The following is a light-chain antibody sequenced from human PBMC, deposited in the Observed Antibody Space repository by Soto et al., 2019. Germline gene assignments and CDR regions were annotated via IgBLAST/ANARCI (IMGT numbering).Light chain of an antibody. J-gene: IGKJ3*01. CDR1: QSLSINS. Sequence: EILLTQSPGTLSSSPGERATLSCRASQSLSINSLAWYQQKPGQSPRLLVYGASTRDTGIPDRLRGSGYGTDLAITISSMENEDFEMYYCQQYDGSPLTFGPGTKVDIK. V-gene: IGKV3-20*01. CDR3: QQYDGSPLT. CDR2: GAS.